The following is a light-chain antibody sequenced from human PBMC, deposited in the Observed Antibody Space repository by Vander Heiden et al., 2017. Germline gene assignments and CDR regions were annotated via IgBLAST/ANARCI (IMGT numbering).Light chain of an antibody. CDR1: SSNIGNNS. V-gene: IGLV1-51*02. J-gene: IGLJ1*01. CDR3: GTWDSSLRVYV. CDR2: ENN. Sequence: QSVLTQAPSVSAAPGQKVTISCSGSSSNIGNNSVSWYQQLPGTAPKLRIYENNKRPSGIPDRFSGSKSGTSATLGITGLPTGDEADYYCGTWDSSLRVYVFGSGTKVTVL.